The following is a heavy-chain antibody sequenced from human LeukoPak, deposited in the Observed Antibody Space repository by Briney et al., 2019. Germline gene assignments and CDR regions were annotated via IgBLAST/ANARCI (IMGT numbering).Heavy chain of an antibody. J-gene: IGHJ5*02. CDR2: FDPEDGET. CDR1: GYTLTELS. CDR3: PSEGHYGDLNCFGP. Sequence: GASVKVSCKVSGYTLTELSMHWVRQAPGKGLEWMGGFDPEDGETIYAQKFQGRVTMTEHTSTDTAYMELSSLRSEDTAVYYCPSEGHYGDLNCFGPGGQETLVPVSS. V-gene: IGHV1-24*01. D-gene: IGHD4-17*01.